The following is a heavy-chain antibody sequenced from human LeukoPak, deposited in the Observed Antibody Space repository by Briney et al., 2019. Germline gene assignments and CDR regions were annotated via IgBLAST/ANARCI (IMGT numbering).Heavy chain of an antibody. CDR2: ISSSSSYI. D-gene: IGHD6-13*01. J-gene: IGHJ4*02. Sequence: GGSLRLSCAASGFTLSSYSMNWVRQAPGKGLEWVSFISSSSSYIYYADSVKGRFTISRDNAKNSLYLQMNSLRADDTAVYYCARGSSSWYYFDYWGQGTLVTVSS. CDR3: ARGSSSWYYFDY. V-gene: IGHV3-21*01. CDR1: GFTLSSYS.